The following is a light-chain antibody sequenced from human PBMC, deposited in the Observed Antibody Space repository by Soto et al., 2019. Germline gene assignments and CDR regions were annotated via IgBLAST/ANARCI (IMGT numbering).Light chain of an antibody. CDR1: SSNIGSNS. CDR3: AAWDDSLNGWV. CDR2: SNN. Sequence: QSVLTQPPSAPGTPGQRVTISCSGSSSNIGSNSVNWYQQLPGTAPTLLIYSNNQRPSGVPDRFSGSKSGTSASLAISGLQSEDEADYYCAAWDDSLNGWVFGGGTKLTVL. V-gene: IGLV1-44*01. J-gene: IGLJ3*02.